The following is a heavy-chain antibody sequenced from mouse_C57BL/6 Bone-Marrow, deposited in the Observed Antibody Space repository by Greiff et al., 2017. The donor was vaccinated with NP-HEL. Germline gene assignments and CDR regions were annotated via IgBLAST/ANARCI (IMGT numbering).Heavy chain of an antibody. Sequence: QVQLKQPGAELVKPGASVKLSCKASGYTFTSYWMHWVKQRPGQGLEWIGMIHPNSGSTNYNEKFKSKATLTVDKSSSTAYMQRSSLTSEDSAVYYCARSRYYGSRSYWGQGTTLTVSS. CDR1: GYTFTSYW. V-gene: IGHV1-64*01. CDR3: ARSRYYGSRSY. CDR2: IHPNSGST. D-gene: IGHD1-1*01. J-gene: IGHJ2*01.